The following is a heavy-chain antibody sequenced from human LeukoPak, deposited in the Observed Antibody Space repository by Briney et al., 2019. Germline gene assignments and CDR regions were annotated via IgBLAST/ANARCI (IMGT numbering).Heavy chain of an antibody. D-gene: IGHD3-16*02. V-gene: IGHV1-69*13. CDR3: ARLHDYVWGSYRQGYGMDV. CDR2: IIPIFGTA. CDR1: GGTFSSYA. Sequence: ASVKVSCKASGGTFSSYAISWVRQAPGQGLEWMGGIIPIFGTANYAQKFQGRVTITADESTSTAYMELGSLRSEDTAVYYCARLHDYVWGSYRQGYGMDVWGQGTTVTVSS. J-gene: IGHJ6*02.